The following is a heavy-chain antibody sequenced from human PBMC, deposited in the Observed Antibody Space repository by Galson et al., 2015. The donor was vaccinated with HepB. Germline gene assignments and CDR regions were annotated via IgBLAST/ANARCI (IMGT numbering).Heavy chain of an antibody. J-gene: IGHJ4*02. Sequence: SLRLSCAASGFTFSSYSMNWVRQAPGKGLEWVSYISSSSSTIYYADSVEGRFTISRDNAKNSLYLQMNSLRAEDTAVYYCARDETYYYGSGSPFGGWGQGTLVTVSS. D-gene: IGHD3-10*01. V-gene: IGHV3-48*04. CDR3: ARDETYYYGSGSPFGG. CDR2: ISSSSSTI. CDR1: GFTFSSYS.